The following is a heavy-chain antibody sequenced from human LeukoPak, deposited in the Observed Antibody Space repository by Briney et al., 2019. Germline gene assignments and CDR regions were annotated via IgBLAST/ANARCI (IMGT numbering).Heavy chain of an antibody. CDR1: GGSISSSSYY. D-gene: IGHD6-6*01. CDR3: ARDRSRGYSSSLDY. J-gene: IGHJ4*02. CDR2: IYYSGST. V-gene: IGHV4-39*02. Sequence: SETLSLTCTVSGGSISSSSYYWGWIRQPPGKGLEWIGSIYYSGSTYYNPSLKSRVTISVDTPKNQFSLKLSSVTAADTAVYYCARDRSRGYSSSLDYWGQGTLVTVSS.